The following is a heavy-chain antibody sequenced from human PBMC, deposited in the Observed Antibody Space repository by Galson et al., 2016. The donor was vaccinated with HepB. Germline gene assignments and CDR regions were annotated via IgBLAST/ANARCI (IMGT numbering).Heavy chain of an antibody. J-gene: IGHJ6*02. CDR3: ARYKRYYHGSGRVNYYYIMDV. V-gene: IGHV4-34*01. Sequence: SETLSLTCAVYGGSFSDHYWNWIRQPPGKGLKWIGEINHGGSTNYNPSLKSRVTMTVDTSKNEFSLKLNSVTAADTAVYYCARYKRYYHGSGRVNYYYIMDVWGQGTTVIVSS. CDR1: GGSFSDHY. CDR2: INHGGST. D-gene: IGHD3-10*01.